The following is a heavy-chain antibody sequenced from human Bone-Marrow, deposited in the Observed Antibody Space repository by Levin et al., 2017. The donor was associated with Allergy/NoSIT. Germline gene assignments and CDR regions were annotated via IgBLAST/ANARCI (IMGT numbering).Heavy chain of an antibody. Sequence: GASVKVSCRTSGNTLSGYFLHWERQAPGQGLEWMGWINRHSGDTNFGQKFQGRVTMTWDTSIRTAYLELIGLTPDDTATYYCASASGTYGYDALDAWGQGTVVTVSS. D-gene: IGHD3-16*01. CDR1: GNTLSGYF. J-gene: IGHJ3*01. CDR3: ASASGTYGYDALDA. V-gene: IGHV1-2*02. CDR2: INRHSGDT.